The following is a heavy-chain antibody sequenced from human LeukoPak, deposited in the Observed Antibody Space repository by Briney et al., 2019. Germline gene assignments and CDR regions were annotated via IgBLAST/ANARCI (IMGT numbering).Heavy chain of an antibody. Sequence: SETLSLTCTVSGYSITNMYWSWIRQPPGKGLEVIGYTYIGGDTNYNPSLRSRVTISLDMSKNQFSLKMTSVTAADTAVYYCARTARTYDSWGQGILVTVSS. V-gene: IGHV4-4*09. D-gene: IGHD1-14*01. CDR1: GYSITNMY. CDR2: TYIGGDT. CDR3: ARTARTYDS. J-gene: IGHJ4*02.